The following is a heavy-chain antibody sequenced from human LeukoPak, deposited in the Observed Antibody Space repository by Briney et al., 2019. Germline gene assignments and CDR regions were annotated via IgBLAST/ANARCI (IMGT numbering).Heavy chain of an antibody. Sequence: GGSLRLSCAASGFTFSSYNMNWVRQAPGQGLEWVSSISSSRSYKYYADSLKGRFTISRDNAKNSLYLQMNSLTAEDTAVYYCARVLPAPVDYYYMDVWGKGTTVTVSS. CDR3: ARVLPAPVDYYYMDV. CDR1: GFTFSSYN. CDR2: ISSSRSYK. V-gene: IGHV3-21*01. J-gene: IGHJ6*03. D-gene: IGHD2-2*01.